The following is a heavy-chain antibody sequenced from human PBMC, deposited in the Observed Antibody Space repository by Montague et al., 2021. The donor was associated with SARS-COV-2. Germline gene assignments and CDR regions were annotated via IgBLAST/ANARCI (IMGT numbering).Heavy chain of an antibody. CDR1: GFTFSSYA. V-gene: IGHV3-23*03. CDR2: IYSGGSST. Sequence: SLRLSCAAPGFTFSSYAMSWVRQAPGKGLEWVSVIYSGGSSTYYADSVKGRFTISRDNSKNTLYLQMNSLRAEDTAVYYCAKSRGIRYDSSGYYYPLDYWGQGTLVTVSS. D-gene: IGHD3-22*01. CDR3: AKSRGIRYDSSGYYYPLDY. J-gene: IGHJ4*02.